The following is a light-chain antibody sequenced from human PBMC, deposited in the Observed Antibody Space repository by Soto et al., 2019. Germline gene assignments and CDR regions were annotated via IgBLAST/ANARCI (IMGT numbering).Light chain of an antibody. J-gene: IGKJ2*01. CDR3: QQRSIWPPT. CDR2: DAS. CDR1: QGVSPF. Sequence: EVVLTQSPATLSLSPGESATLSCRASQGVSPFLAWYQHKPGQAPRLLIYDASDRATGIPARFSGSGSGTDFTLTIDSLEPEDFAVYYCQQRSIWPPTFGQGTKLEIK. V-gene: IGKV3-11*01.